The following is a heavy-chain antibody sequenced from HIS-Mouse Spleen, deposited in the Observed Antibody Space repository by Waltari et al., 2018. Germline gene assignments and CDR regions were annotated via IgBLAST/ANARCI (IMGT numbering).Heavy chain of an antibody. V-gene: IGHV4-39*07. Sequence: QLQLQESGPGLVKPSETLSLTCTVSGGSISSSSYYWGWIRQPPGTGLVWIGSICYSGGTYYNPSLKSRVTISVDTSKNQFSLKLSSVTAADTAVYYCAREIPYSSSWYDWYFDLWVRGTLVTVSS. D-gene: IGHD6-13*01. CDR2: ICYSGGT. CDR3: AREIPYSSSWYDWYFDL. CDR1: GGSISSSSYY. J-gene: IGHJ2*01.